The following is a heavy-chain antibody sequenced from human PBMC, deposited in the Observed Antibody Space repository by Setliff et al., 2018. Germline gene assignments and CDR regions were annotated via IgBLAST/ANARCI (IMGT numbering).Heavy chain of an antibody. D-gene: IGHD3-22*01. V-gene: IGHV4-61*09. J-gene: IGHJ2*01. CDR1: GASITSGGFY. Sequence: SETLSLTCPVSGASITSGGFYWTWLRQTAGKGLDWIGHISPRGSTTNNPTVKSPGTISLDTSKNHFSLTLGSVNAADTALYYCARVAYYHDSSGYYYDLNWYFDLWGRGTLVTVSS. CDR2: ISPRGST. CDR3: ARVAYYHDSSGYYYDLNWYFDL.